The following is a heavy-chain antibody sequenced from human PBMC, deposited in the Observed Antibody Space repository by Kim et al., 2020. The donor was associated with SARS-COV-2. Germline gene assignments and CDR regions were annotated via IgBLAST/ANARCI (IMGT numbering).Heavy chain of an antibody. V-gene: IGHV4-34*01. J-gene: IGHJ6*02. D-gene: IGHD2-2*01. CDR1: GGSFSGYY. Sequence: SETLSLTCAVYGGSFSGYYWSWIRQPPGKGLEWIGEINHSGSTNYNPSLKSRVTISVDTSKNQFSLKLSSVTAADTAVYYCARVRTYCSSTSCYFSKSNYGMDVWGQGTTVTVSS. CDR3: ARVRTYCSSTSCYFSKSNYGMDV. CDR2: INHSGST.